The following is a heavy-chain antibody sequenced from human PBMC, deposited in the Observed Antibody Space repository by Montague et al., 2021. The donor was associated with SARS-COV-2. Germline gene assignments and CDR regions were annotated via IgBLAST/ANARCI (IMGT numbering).Heavy chain of an antibody. V-gene: IGHV4-4*02. CDR1: GASISSSNW. D-gene: IGHD6-13*01. J-gene: IGHJ4*02. CDR3: ARVIAAAGRVANYFDY. CDR2: IYHSGST. Sequence: SETLSLTCAVSGASISSSNWWSWVRQPPGKGLEWIGEIYHSGSTNYNPSLKSRVTISVDKSKNQFSLKLSSVTAADTAVYYCARVIAAAGRVANYFDYWGQGTLVTGSS.